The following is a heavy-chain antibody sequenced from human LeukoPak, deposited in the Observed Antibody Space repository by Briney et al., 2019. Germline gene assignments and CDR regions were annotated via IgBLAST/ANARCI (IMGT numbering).Heavy chain of an antibody. CDR2: INHSRSN. CDR1: GGSFSGYY. D-gene: IGHD4-17*01. V-gene: IGHV4-34*01. CDR3: AISYHDEFYGDYGAFDI. J-gene: IGHJ3*02. Sequence: SETLSLTCAVYGGSFSGYYLSWIRQAPGKGLEWIGEINHSRSNNYNPSLKNRVTTSVDTSKNQFSLNLSSVTAADTAVYYCAISYHDEFYGDYGAFDIWGQGTMVTVSS.